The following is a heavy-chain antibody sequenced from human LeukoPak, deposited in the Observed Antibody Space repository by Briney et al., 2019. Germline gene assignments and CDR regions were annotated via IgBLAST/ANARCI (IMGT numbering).Heavy chain of an antibody. V-gene: IGHV1-18*01. CDR3: ARRGSGNYYKPLDY. J-gene: IGHJ4*02. Sequence: GASVKVSCKASGYTFTSYGISWVRQAPGQGLERMGWISAYNGNTNYAQKLQGRVTMTTDTSTRTAYMELRSLRSDDTAVYYCARRGSGNYYKPLDYWGQGTLVTVSS. CDR1: GYTFTSYG. CDR2: ISAYNGNT. D-gene: IGHD3-10*01.